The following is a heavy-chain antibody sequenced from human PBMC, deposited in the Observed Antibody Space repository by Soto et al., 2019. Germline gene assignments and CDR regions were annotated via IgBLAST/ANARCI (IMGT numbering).Heavy chain of an antibody. Sequence: SETLSLTCTVSGGSISSYYWSWIRQPPGKGLEWIGYIYYSGTTNYNPSLKSRVTISVDTSKNQFSLKLSSVTAADTAVYYCARLGGSYAVPNFDYWGKGTLVTVSS. D-gene: IGHD1-26*01. CDR2: IYYSGTT. CDR3: ARLGGSYAVPNFDY. CDR1: GGSISSYY. J-gene: IGHJ4*02. V-gene: IGHV4-59*08.